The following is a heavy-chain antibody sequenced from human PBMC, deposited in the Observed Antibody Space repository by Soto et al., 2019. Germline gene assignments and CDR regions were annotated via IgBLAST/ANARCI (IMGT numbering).Heavy chain of an antibody. CDR3: VRGGGYDSFEY. J-gene: IGHJ4*02. D-gene: IGHD5-12*01. CDR2: ITHLENT. Sequence: QLRLQESGSGVVKTSESLSLTCTGFGASISYGGYSWSWIRQSPGGGLAWIGHITHLENTSFNPPFKSRLTMSIDRTKNQFSRNLNSMTAADKGVYYCVRGGGYDSFEYWGQGILVTVSS. CDR1: GASISYGGYS. V-gene: IGHV4-30-2*06.